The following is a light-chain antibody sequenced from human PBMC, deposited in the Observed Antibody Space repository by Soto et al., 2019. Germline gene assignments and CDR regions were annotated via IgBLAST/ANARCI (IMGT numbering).Light chain of an antibody. CDR1: QSVSSY. J-gene: IGKJ1*01. CDR3: QQYGSSHWT. Sequence: EIVDTESPHTLSVSTGERATLSWRASQSVSSYLAWYHQKPGQAPRLLIYGASSRATGIPDRFSGSGSGTDFTLTISRLGPEDFAVYYCQQYGSSHWTFGQGTKVDIK. CDR2: GAS. V-gene: IGKV3-20*01.